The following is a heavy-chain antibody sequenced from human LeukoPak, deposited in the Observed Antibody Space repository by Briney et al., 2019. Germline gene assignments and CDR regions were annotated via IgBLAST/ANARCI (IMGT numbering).Heavy chain of an antibody. V-gene: IGHV3-23*01. J-gene: IGHJ4*02. Sequence: GGSLRLSCAASGFTFSSYAMSWVRQAPGKGLEWVSAISGSGGSTCYADSVKGRFTISRDNSKNTLYLQMNSLRAEDTAVYYCARGKMRYCSSTSCLKEPDYWGQGTLVTVSS. CDR1: GFTFSSYA. CDR3: ARGKMRYCSSTSCLKEPDY. CDR2: ISGSGGST. D-gene: IGHD2-2*01.